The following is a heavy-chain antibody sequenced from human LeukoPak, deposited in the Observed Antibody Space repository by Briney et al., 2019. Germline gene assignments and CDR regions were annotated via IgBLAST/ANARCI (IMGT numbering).Heavy chain of an antibody. CDR1: GFTFSNYG. Sequence: PGGSLRLSCAASGFTFSNYGFHWVRQAPGKGLGWVAVIWYDGSKKYYADSVKGRFTISKDNSKNTLYLEMNNLTTEDTAVYYCARDRGSYSTSSGDCWGQGTLVTVSS. D-gene: IGHD2-2*01. CDR2: IWYDGSKK. V-gene: IGHV3-33*01. CDR3: ARDRGSYSTSSGDC. J-gene: IGHJ4*02.